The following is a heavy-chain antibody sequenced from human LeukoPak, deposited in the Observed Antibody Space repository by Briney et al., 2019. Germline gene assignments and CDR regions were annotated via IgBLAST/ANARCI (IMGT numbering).Heavy chain of an antibody. D-gene: IGHD2-15*01. Sequence: GILRLSCAASGFTFSRHWMYWVRQAPGKGLEWVANIKQDGSAKPYVDSVKGRFTISRDNAKNSLFLQMNSLRVEGTAVYYCARDNGWSADFWGQGTLVTVSS. CDR2: IKQDGSAK. V-gene: IGHV3-7*03. CDR3: ARDNGWSADF. CDR1: GFTFSRHW. J-gene: IGHJ4*02.